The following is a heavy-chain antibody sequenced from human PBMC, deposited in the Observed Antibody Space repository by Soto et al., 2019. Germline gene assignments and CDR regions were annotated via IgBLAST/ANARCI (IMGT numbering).Heavy chain of an antibody. V-gene: IGHV6-1*01. CDR3: ARPTGRAGTKLDY. Sequence: SQTLSLTCAISGDSVSSNSAAWNWIRQPPSRGLEWLGRTYYRSKWYNDYAVSVKSRITINPDTSKNQFSLQLNSVTPEDTAVYYCARPTGRAGTKLDYWGQGTLVTVSS. J-gene: IGHJ4*02. CDR2: TYYRSKWYN. CDR1: GDSVSSNSAA. D-gene: IGHD6-13*01.